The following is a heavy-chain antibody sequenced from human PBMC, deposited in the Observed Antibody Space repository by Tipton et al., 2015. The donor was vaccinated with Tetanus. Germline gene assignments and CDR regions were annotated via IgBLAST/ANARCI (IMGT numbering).Heavy chain of an antibody. Sequence: CAASGFTFSSYAMSWVRQAPGKGLEWVSGISGSGGSTYYADSVKGRFTISRDNSKNTLYLQMNSLRAEDTAVYYCRNMGYSYGTDDYYYVMDVWGQGTTATVSS. CDR1: GFTFSSYA. D-gene: IGHD5-18*01. CDR2: ISGSGGST. J-gene: IGHJ6*02. V-gene: IGHV3-23*01. CDR3: RNMGYSYGTDDYYYVMDV.